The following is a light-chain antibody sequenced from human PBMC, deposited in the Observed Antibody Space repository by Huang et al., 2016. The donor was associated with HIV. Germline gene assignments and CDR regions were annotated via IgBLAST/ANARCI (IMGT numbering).Light chain of an antibody. V-gene: IGKV1-5*03. CDR3: QQCYASSYT. J-gene: IGKJ2*01. CDR2: QAS. Sequence: DIQMTQSPSTLSASVGDRVSITCRASQRFGTWLAWYRQSPGKAPKLLISQASTLQSGVPTRFSGSGSGTQFTLTIRTLQPDDFATYYCQQCYASSYTFGQGTK. CDR1: QRFGTW.